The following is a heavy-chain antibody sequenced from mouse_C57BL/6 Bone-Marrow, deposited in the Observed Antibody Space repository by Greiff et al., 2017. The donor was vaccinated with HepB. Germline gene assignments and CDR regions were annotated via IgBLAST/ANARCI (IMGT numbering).Heavy chain of an antibody. V-gene: IGHV5-4*03. CDR2: ISDGGSYT. J-gene: IGHJ2*01. Sequence: EVMLVESGGGLVKPGGSLKLSCAASGFTFSSYAMSWVRQTPEKRLEWVATISDGGSYTYYPDNLKGRFTISRDNAKNNLYLQMSHLKSEDTAMYFCASLSYCLDYWGQGTTLTVSS. D-gene: IGHD2-12*01. CDR3: ASLSYCLDY. CDR1: GFTFSSYA.